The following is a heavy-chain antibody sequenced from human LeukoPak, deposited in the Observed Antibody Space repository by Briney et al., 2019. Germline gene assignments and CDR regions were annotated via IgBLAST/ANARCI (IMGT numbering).Heavy chain of an antibody. V-gene: IGHV3-23*01. CDR2: ISGSGGST. Sequence: GGSLRLSCAASGFTFSSYAMSWVRQAPGKGLEWVSAISGSGGSTYYADSVKGRFTISRDNAKNSLYLQMNSLRAEDTALYYCAKGPYSSGWYYFDYWGQGTLVTVSS. CDR3: AKGPYSSGWYYFDY. CDR1: GFTFSSYA. D-gene: IGHD6-19*01. J-gene: IGHJ4*02.